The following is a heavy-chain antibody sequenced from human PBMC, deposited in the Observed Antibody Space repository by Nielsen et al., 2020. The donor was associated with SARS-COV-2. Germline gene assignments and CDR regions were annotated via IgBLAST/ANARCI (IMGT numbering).Heavy chain of an antibody. CDR1: GGSLSSRNYY. CDR3: ARGDIAVVPAAMFLVVPAFDI. V-gene: IGHV4-39*02. Sequence: SETLSLTCPVSGGSLSSRNYYWGWIRQPPGKGLEWIGTIYYSGSVSYNPSLRSRVTISVDTSTKHFSLKLTSVTAADTAVYFCARGDIAVVPAAMFLVVPAFDIWGQGTMVRVSS. CDR2: IYYSGSV. D-gene: IGHD2-2*01. J-gene: IGHJ3*02.